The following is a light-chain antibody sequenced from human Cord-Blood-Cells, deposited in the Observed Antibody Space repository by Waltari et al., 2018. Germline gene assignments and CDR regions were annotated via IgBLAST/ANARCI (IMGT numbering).Light chain of an antibody. CDR3: QQSYSTYT. V-gene: IGKV1-39*01. Sequence: HITQFLSSLSTLVGDSVTITCRASQSISSYLNWYQQKPGKAPKLLIYDASSLKSGVPSRFSGSGSGTDFTLTISSLQPEDFATYYCQQSYSTYTFGQGTKLEIK. CDR1: QSISSY. CDR2: DAS. J-gene: IGKJ2*01.